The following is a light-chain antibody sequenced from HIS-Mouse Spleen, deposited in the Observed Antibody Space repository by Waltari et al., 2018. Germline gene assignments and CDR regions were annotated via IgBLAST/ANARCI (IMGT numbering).Light chain of an antibody. J-gene: IGLJ1*01. CDR3: NSRDSSGNHYV. Sequence: SSELTQDPAVSVALGQTVRITCQGDSLSSYYASWYQKTPGQAPVLVIYGKNNRPSGIPDRFSGSSSGNTASLTITGAQAEDEADYYCNSRDSSGNHYVFGTGTKVTVL. V-gene: IGLV3-19*01. CDR1: SLSSYY. CDR2: GKN.